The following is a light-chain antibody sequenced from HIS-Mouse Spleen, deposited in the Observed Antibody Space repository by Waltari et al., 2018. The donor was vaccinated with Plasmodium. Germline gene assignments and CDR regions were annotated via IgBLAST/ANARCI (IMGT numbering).Light chain of an antibody. V-gene: IGKV3-15*01. CDR2: GAS. J-gene: IGKJ3*01. CDR3: QQYNNWSFT. Sequence: IVMTQSPAPLSVSPGEKATLSCRASQSVSSNLAWYQQKPGQAPRLLIYGASTRATVIPARCSGSGSGTEFTLTISSLQSEDFAVYYCQQYNNWSFTFGPGTKVDIK. CDR1: QSVSSN.